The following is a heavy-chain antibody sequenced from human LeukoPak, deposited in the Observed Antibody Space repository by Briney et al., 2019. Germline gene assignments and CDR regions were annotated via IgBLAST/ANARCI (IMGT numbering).Heavy chain of an antibody. CDR3: ARDGTTTDDY. CDR2: IIPIFGTA. J-gene: IGHJ4*02. D-gene: IGHD1-26*01. Sequence: SVKVSFKASGGTFSSYAISWVRQAPGQGLEWMGGIIPIFGTANYAQKFQGRVTITADESTSTAYMELRSLRSDDTAVYYCARDGTTTDDYWGQGTLVTVSS. CDR1: GGTFSSYA. V-gene: IGHV1-69*01.